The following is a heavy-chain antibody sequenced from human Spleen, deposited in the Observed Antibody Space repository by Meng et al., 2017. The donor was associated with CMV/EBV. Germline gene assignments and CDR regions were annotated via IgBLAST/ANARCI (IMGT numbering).Heavy chain of an antibody. V-gene: IGHV3-48*03. CDR3: ATQVVWFGELTGYYGMDV. D-gene: IGHD3-10*01. CDR1: AFSFSSYE. J-gene: IGHJ6*02. Sequence: GESLKISCAASAFSFSSYEMNWVRQAPGKGLEWVSYISSGGRTTYYADSVKGRFTISRDNAKNSLYVQMNSLRAEDTAVYYCATQVVWFGELTGYYGMDVWGQGTTVTVSS. CDR2: ISSGGRTT.